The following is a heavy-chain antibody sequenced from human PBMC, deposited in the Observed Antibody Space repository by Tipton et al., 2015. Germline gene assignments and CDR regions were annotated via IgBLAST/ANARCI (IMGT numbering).Heavy chain of an antibody. Sequence: WVRQPPGKGLEWIGSIYYSGSTYYNPSLKSRVTISVDTSKNQFSLKLSSVTAADTAVYYCARTYDFTAYSPVGCWGQGTLVTVSS. CDR2: IYYSGST. D-gene: IGHD3-3*01. CDR3: ARTYDFTAYSPVGC. V-gene: IGHV4-39*01. J-gene: IGHJ4*02.